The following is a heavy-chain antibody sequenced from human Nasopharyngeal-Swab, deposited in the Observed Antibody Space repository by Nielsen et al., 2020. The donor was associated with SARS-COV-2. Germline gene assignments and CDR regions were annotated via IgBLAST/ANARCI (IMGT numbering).Heavy chain of an antibody. CDR3: ARLTNPAGDY. D-gene: IGHD2-8*01. V-gene: IGHV4-39*07. J-gene: IGHJ4*02. Sequence: SETLSLTCTVSSGSISSNAYYWGWIRQPPGKGLEWVGTIYSSGSAYYNPSLNSRLTMSLDTSKNQFSLKLTSVTAADTAVYYCARLTNPAGDYWGQGTLVTVSS. CDR2: IYSSGSA. CDR1: SGSISSNAYY.